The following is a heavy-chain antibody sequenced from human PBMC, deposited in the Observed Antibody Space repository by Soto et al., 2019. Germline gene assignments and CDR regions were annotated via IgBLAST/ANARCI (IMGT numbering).Heavy chain of an antibody. CDR1: GFTFSSYS. CDR2: ISSSSSYI. D-gene: IGHD6-13*01. J-gene: IGHJ5*02. V-gene: IGHV3-21*01. Sequence: GGSLRLSCAAFGFTFSSYSMNRVLQAPGKGLEWVSSISSSSSYIYYADSVKGRFTISRDNAKNSLYLQMNSLRAEDTAVYYCASDIAAAGTGWFDPWGQGTLVTVSS. CDR3: ASDIAAAGTGWFDP.